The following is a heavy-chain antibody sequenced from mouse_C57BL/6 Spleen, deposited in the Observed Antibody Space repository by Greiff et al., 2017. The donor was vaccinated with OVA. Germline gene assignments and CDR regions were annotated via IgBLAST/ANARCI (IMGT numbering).Heavy chain of an antibody. CDR3: ARREYYSNYDYFDY. V-gene: IGHV1-66*01. CDR1: GYSFTSYY. CDR2: IYPGSGNT. D-gene: IGHD2-5*01. J-gene: IGHJ2*01. Sequence: VQLQQSGPELVKPGASVKISCKASGYSFTSYYIHWVKQRPGQGLEWIGWIYPGSGNTKYNEKFKGKATLTADTSSSTAYMQLSSLTSEDSAVYYCARREYYSNYDYFDYWGQGTTLTVSS.